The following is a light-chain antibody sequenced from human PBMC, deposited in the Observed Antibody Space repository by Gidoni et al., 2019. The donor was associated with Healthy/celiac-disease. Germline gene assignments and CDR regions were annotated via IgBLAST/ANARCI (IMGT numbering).Light chain of an antibody. J-gene: IGLJ2*01. CDR2: DVS. Sequence: QSALTQPRSVSGSPGQSVTLSCTGTSSDVGGYNYVSWYQQHPGKAPKLMLYDVSKRPSGVPDRFSGSKSGNTASLTISGLQAEDEADYYCCSYAGSFVVFGGGTKLTVL. CDR1: SSDVGGYNY. CDR3: CSYAGSFVV. V-gene: IGLV2-11*01.